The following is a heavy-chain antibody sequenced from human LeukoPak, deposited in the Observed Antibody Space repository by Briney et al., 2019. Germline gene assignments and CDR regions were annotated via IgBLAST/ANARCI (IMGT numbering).Heavy chain of an antibody. Sequence: GSSVKVSCKPSGYTFTAYYMHWVPQSAGHELEGMGWINHNSGGTNYAKKFQARVTMTRDTSISTAYMELSRLRSDDTAVYYCAREGGLYGSVSLNWFDPWGQGTLVTVSS. D-gene: IGHD3-10*01. CDR2: INHNSGGT. V-gene: IGHV1-2*02. J-gene: IGHJ5*02. CDR1: GYTFTAYY. CDR3: AREGGLYGSVSLNWFDP.